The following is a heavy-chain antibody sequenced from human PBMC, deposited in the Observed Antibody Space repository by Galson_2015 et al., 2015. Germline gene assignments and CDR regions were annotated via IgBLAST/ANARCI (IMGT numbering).Heavy chain of an antibody. Sequence: TLSLTCPVSGGSISSGNYYWTWIRQPPGEGLEWIGYIYRIGSTHYNPSLKSRVAISVDTSKNQFSLRLSSVTAADTAVYYCARDRGEGYSYGYVTGWFDPWGQGTLVTVSS. J-gene: IGHJ5*02. V-gene: IGHV4-30-4*01. D-gene: IGHD5-18*01. CDR1: GGSISSGNYY. CDR3: ARDRGEGYSYGYVTGWFDP. CDR2: IYRIGST.